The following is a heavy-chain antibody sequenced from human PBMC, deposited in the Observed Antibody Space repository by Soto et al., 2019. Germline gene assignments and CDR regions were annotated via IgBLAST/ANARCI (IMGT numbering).Heavy chain of an antibody. D-gene: IGHD6-19*01. CDR3: ARGWGSSGSYNWFDP. CDR2: ISAYNGNT. Sequence: ASVKVSCKASGYTFISYGISWVRQAPGQGLEWMGWISAYNGNTNYAQKLQGRVTMTTDTSTSTAYMELRSLRSDDTAVYYCARGWGSSGSYNWFDPWGQGTLVTVSS. J-gene: IGHJ5*02. V-gene: IGHV1-18*04. CDR1: GYTFISYG.